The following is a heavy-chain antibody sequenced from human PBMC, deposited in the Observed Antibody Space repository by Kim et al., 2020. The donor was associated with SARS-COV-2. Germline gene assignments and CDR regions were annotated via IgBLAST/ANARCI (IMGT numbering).Heavy chain of an antibody. D-gene: IGHD6-19*01. V-gene: IGHV3-66*02. CDR3: AREDRVGSGWYYFHD. J-gene: IGHJ4*02. Sequence: GGSLRLSCAASGFTVSSNFMSWVRRAPGKGLEWVSVIHNGGNTNYADSVKGRFTISRDNSKNTLYLQMNSLRPEDTAVYFCAREDRVGSGWYYFHDWGQGTLVTVSS. CDR1: GFTVSSNF. CDR2: IHNGGNT.